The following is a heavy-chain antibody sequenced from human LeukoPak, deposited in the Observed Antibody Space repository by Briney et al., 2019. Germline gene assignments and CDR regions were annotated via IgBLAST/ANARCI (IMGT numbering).Heavy chain of an antibody. CDR3: ASLIYCGGDCL. CDR1: GGSFSGHY. D-gene: IGHD2-21*02. V-gene: IGHV4-34*01. J-gene: IGHJ4*02. Sequence: SETLSLTCAVYGGSFSGHYWSWIRQPPGKGLEWIGEINHSGSTNYNPSLKSRVTISVDTSKNQFSLKLSSVTAADTAVYYCASLIYCGGDCLWGQGTLVTVSS. CDR2: INHSGST.